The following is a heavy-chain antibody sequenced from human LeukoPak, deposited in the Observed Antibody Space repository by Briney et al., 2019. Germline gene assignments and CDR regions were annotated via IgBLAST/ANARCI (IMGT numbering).Heavy chain of an antibody. V-gene: IGHV3-23*01. Sequence: PGGSLRLSCAASGFTFSSYGMSWVRQAPGKGLEWVSAISGSGGSTYYADSVKGRFTISRDNAKNSLYLQMNSLRAEDTAVYYCARQTPRFWVVVPAAQGGNYMDVWGKGTTVTISS. CDR3: ARQTPRFWVVVPAAQGGNYMDV. J-gene: IGHJ6*03. CDR1: GFTFSSYG. CDR2: ISGSGGST. D-gene: IGHD2-2*01.